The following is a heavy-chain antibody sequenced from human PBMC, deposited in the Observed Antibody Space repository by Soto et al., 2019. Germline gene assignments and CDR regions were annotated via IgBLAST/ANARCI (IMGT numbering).Heavy chain of an antibody. Sequence: PSETLSLTCAVYGGSFSGYIWTWIRQSPGKGLQWIGQINHSGSSYYNPSLKSRVTISLLSSSDRFSLELSSVTAADTAVYYCARDRISGYDSYYYYGVDVWGQGTTVTVSS. D-gene: IGHD5-12*01. CDR1: GGSFSGYI. V-gene: IGHV4-34*01. CDR2: INHSGSS. CDR3: ARDRISGYDSYYYYGVDV. J-gene: IGHJ6*02.